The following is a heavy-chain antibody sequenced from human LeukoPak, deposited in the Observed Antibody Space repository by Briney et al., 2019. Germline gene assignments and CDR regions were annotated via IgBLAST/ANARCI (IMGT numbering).Heavy chain of an antibody. CDR1: GFTLSSYW. V-gene: IGHV3-7*01. D-gene: IGHD3-3*01. CDR2: IKQDGSEK. J-gene: IGHJ6*03. Sequence: PGGSLRLSCAASGFTLSSYWMSWVRQAPGKGLEWVANIKQDGSEKYYVDSVKGRFTISRDNANNSLYLQMHSLRAEDTAVYYCARESETMAAAVFYDFWSERYYYYMDVWGKGTTVTVSS. CDR3: ARESETMAAAVFYDFWSERYYYYMDV.